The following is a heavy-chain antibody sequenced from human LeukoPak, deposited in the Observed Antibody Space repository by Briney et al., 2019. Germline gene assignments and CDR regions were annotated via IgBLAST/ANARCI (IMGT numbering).Heavy chain of an antibody. V-gene: IGHV4-4*07. D-gene: IGHD4/OR15-4a*01. CDR3: ARDRLTVNYYYYGMDV. Sequence: SETLSLTCTVSGGSISSYYWSWIRQPAGNGLEWIGRIYTSGSTNYNPSLKSRVTMSVDTSKNQFSLKLSSVTAADTAVYYCARDRLTVNYYYYGMDVWGQGTTVTVSS. CDR1: GGSISSYY. CDR2: IYTSGST. J-gene: IGHJ6*02.